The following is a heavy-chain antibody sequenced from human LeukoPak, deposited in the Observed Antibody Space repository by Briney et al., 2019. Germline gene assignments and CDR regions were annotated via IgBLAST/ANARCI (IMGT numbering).Heavy chain of an antibody. Sequence: ASVKVSCKASGYTFTSYYMHCVRQAPGQGLEWMGIINPSGGSTSYAQKFQGRVTMTRDMSTSTVYMELSSLRSEDTAVYYCAKWPVFGELGDYFDYWGQGTLVTVSS. CDR2: INPSGGST. CDR3: AKWPVFGELGDYFDY. D-gene: IGHD3-10*01. CDR1: GYTFTSYY. V-gene: IGHV1-46*01. J-gene: IGHJ4*02.